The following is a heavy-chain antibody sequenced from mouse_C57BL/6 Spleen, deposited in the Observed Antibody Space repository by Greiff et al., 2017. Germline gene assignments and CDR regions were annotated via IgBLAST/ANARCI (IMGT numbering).Heavy chain of an antibody. Sequence: QVQLQQSGAELVRPGTSVKVSCKASGYAFTNYLIEWVKQRPGQGLEWIGVINPGSGGTNYNEKFKGKATLTADKSSSTAYMQLSSLTSEDSAVYFCERSDGSSSWFAYWGQGTLVTVSA. CDR3: ERSDGSSSWFAY. V-gene: IGHV1-54*01. J-gene: IGHJ3*01. CDR2: INPGSGGT. CDR1: GYAFTNYL. D-gene: IGHD1-1*01.